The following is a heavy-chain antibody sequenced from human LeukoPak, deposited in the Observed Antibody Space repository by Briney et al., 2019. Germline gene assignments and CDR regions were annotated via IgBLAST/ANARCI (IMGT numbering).Heavy chain of an antibody. CDR1: GFIFRGSW. Sequence: TGGSLRLSCAASGFIFRGSWMTWVRQAPGKGLEWVANIKQDGSEKYYVDSVKGRFTISRDNTKNSLYLQMNGLRAEDTAVYYCVRHQGTTFDYWGQGNLVAVSS. CDR3: VRHQGTTFDY. J-gene: IGHJ4*02. V-gene: IGHV3-7*01. D-gene: IGHD1-1*01. CDR2: IKQDGSEK.